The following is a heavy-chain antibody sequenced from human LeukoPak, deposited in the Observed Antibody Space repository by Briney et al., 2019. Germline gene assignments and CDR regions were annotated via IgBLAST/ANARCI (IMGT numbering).Heavy chain of an antibody. Sequence: GGSLRLSCAASGFTFSNYRLNWVRQAPGKGLEGGSSISSSSSYIYYAASVKARFTISRDNAKNSLYLQMNSLRAEDTAVYYCARALFLGDWFDPWGQGTLVTVSS. D-gene: IGHD3-16*01. CDR1: GFTFSNYR. J-gene: IGHJ5*02. CDR2: ISSSSSYI. CDR3: ARALFLGDWFDP. V-gene: IGHV3-21*01.